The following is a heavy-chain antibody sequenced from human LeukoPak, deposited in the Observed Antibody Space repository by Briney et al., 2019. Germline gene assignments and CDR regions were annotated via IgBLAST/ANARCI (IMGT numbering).Heavy chain of an antibody. V-gene: IGHV1-18*01. D-gene: IGHD5-12*01. J-gene: IGHJ4*02. CDR3: ARPKYSGYEVGYFDY. CDR2: ISAYNGNT. Sequence: GAPVKISCTASGYTFTSYGISWVRQTPGQGLEWMGWISAYNGNTNYAQKLQGRVTMTTDTSTSTAYMELRSLRSDDTAVYYCARPKYSGYEVGYFDYWGQAAMATDSS. CDR1: GYTFTSYG.